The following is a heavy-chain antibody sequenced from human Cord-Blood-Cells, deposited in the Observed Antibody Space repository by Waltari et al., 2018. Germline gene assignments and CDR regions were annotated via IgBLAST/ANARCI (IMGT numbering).Heavy chain of an antibody. J-gene: IGHJ5*02. CDR1: GFTFSSYS. D-gene: IGHD7-27*01. CDR3: ARKPLTGGWFDP. V-gene: IGHV3-48*02. CDR2: IRSSSSTI. Sequence: EVQLVESGGGLVQPGGSLRLSCAASGFTFSSYSMHWVRQAPGKGLEWVSYIRSSSSTIYYADSVKGRFTISRDNAKNSLYLQMNSLRDEDTAVYYCARKPLTGGWFDPWGQGTLVTVSS.